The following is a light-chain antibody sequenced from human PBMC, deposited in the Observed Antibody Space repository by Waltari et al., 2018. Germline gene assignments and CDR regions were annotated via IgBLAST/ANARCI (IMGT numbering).Light chain of an antibody. CDR1: QSISSW. V-gene: IGKV1-5*03. CDR3: QQYNSYSRT. Sequence: DIQMTQSPSTLSASVGDRVTITCRASQSISSWLAWYQQKPGKVPKLLIYKASSLESGVPSRFSGSGSGTEFTLTISSLQPYDFATYYCQQYNSYSRTFGQGTKLEIK. CDR2: KAS. J-gene: IGKJ2*01.